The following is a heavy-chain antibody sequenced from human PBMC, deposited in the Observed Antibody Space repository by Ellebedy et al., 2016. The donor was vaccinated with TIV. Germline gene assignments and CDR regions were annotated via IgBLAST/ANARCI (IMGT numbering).Heavy chain of an antibody. V-gene: IGHV1-2*02. D-gene: IGHD5-18*01. Sequence: ASVKVSCXASGHTFSDYYMHWVRQAPGQGLEWLGWINPKTGGTKYAQKFQGRVTMTRDTSISTAYMDLSRVRSDDTAVYYCARDQGGNSYGPFDYWGQGTLVTVSS. CDR3: ARDQGGNSYGPFDY. CDR2: INPKTGGT. J-gene: IGHJ4*02. CDR1: GHTFSDYY.